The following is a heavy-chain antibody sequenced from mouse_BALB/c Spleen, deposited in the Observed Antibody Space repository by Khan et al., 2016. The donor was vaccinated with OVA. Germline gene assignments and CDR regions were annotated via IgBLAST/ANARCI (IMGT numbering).Heavy chain of an antibody. V-gene: IGHV3-2*02. D-gene: IGHD1-2*01. Sequence: EVKLLESGPGLVKPSQSLSLTCTVTGYSITSGYGWNWIRQFPGNKLEWMGYISYSGSNNYNPSLKSRISITRDTSKNQFFLQLNSVTTEDTATYYCARTARIKYWGHGTTLTVSS. CDR1: GYSITSGYG. CDR3: ARTARIKY. CDR2: ISYSGSN. J-gene: IGHJ2*01.